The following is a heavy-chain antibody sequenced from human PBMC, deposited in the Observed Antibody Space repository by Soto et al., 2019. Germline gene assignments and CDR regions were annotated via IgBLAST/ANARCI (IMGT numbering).Heavy chain of an antibody. CDR2: IYYSGST. J-gene: IGHJ3*02. CDR3: ARAKPDLRGDAFDI. Sequence: SXTLSLACTVSGGSISSYSWSWIRQPPGKGLEWIGYIYYSGSTNYTPSLKSRVTISVDTSKNQFSLKLSSVTAADTAVYYCARAKPDLRGDAFDIWGRGTMVT. CDR1: GGSISSYS. V-gene: IGHV4-59*01.